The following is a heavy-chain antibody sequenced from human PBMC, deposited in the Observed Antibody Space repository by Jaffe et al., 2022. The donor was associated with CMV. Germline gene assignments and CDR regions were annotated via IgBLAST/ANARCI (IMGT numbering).Heavy chain of an antibody. Sequence: QVQLQESGPGLVKPSETLSLTCTVSGGSISSYYWSWIRQPAGKGLEWIGRIYTSGSTNYNPSLKSRVTMSVDTSKNQFSLKLSSVTAADTAVYYCARDDTGYSSSWENYYGMDVWGQGTTVTVSS. V-gene: IGHV4-4*07. CDR3: ARDDTGYSSSWENYYGMDV. CDR2: IYTSGST. CDR1: GGSISSYY. J-gene: IGHJ6*02. D-gene: IGHD6-6*01.